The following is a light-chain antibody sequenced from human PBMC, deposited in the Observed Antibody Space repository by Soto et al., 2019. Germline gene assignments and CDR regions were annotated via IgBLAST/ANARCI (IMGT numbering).Light chain of an antibody. CDR2: GAS. J-gene: IGKJ1*01. Sequence: VMTQSPGTLSLTPCETATLSCRASQSVSIHLAWYQQKPGQAPRLLIYGASSRATGIPDRFSGSGSGTDFTLTISRLEPEDFAVYYCQQYGSSPWTFGQGTKVDIK. CDR3: QQYGSSPWT. CDR1: QSVSIH. V-gene: IGKV3-20*01.